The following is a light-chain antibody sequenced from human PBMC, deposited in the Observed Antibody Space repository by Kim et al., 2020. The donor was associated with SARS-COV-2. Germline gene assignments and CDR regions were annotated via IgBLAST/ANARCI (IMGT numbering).Light chain of an antibody. CDR2: GAS. V-gene: IGKV3-15*01. Sequence: SPEEGAILSFMASQSVSSNLAWYLQYPVQAPRLLIYGASTRATGILSRCTGSLSGTEFTLTISSLQSEDFSVYYCLQYNTWPRTFGQGTKVDIQ. CDR1: QSVSSN. J-gene: IGKJ1*01. CDR3: LQYNTWPRT.